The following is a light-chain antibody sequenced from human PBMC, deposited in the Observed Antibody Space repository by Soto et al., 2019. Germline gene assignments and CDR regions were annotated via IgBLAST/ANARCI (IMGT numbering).Light chain of an antibody. V-gene: IGLV2-14*01. CDR1: SSDVGGYNY. CDR3: RSYTSSSTRV. J-gene: IGLJ2*01. CDR2: DVS. Sequence: QSALTQPASVSGSPGQSITISCTGTSSDVGGYNYVSWYQQHPGKAPKLMIYDVSNRPSGVSNRFAGSKSGNTSSLTISGRHAEDEADYYCRSYTSSSTRVFGGGTKLTVL.